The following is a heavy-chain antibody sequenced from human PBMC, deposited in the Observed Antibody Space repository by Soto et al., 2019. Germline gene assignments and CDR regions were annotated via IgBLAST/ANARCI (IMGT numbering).Heavy chain of an antibody. CDR2: INHSGST. CDR1: GGSFSGYY. V-gene: IGHV4-34*01. Sequence: QVQLQQWGAGLLKPSETLSLTCAVYGGSFSGYYWSWIRQPPGKGLEWIGEINHSGSTNYNPSLKSRVTISVDTSKNQFSLKLSSVTAADTAVYYCARETGIASLGRYFDLWGRGTLVTVSS. D-gene: IGHD3-16*01. CDR3: ARETGIASLGRYFDL. J-gene: IGHJ2*01.